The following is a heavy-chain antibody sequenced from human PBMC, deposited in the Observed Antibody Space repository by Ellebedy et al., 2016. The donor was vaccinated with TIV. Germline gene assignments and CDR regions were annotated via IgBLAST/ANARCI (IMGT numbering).Heavy chain of an antibody. V-gene: IGHV4-39*01. CDR3: ATSAAIDAFDI. CDR2: LYYSGST. D-gene: IGHD6-25*01. CDR1: GGSVIRSGYY. J-gene: IGHJ3*02. Sequence: SDTLSLTXSVSGGSVIRSGYYCTWIRQPPGKGLEWIGCLYYSGSTWYNPSLKSRVTISVDTSKNQFSLRLRSVTAADTAVYYCATSAAIDAFDIWGQGTMVTVSS.